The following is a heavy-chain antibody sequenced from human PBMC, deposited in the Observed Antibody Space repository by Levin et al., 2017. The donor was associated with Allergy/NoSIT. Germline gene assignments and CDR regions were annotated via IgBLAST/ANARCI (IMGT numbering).Heavy chain of an antibody. J-gene: IGHJ6*02. V-gene: IGHV2-70*01. Sequence: TLSLTCTFSGFSLSTSGMCVSWIRQPPGKALEWLALIDWDDDKYYSTSLKTRLTISKDTSKNQVVLTMTNMESVDTGTYYCARETAPGTPEIPHYYGVDVWGQGTTVTVSS. D-gene: IGHD6-13*01. CDR3: ARETAPGTPEIPHYYGVDV. CDR1: GFSLSTSGMC. CDR2: IDWDDDK.